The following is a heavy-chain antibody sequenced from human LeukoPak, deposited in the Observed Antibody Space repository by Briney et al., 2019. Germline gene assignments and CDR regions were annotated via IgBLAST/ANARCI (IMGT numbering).Heavy chain of an antibody. J-gene: IGHJ4*02. CDR3: ARKGDYHDY. Sequence: GGSLRLSCAASGFTFSSYSMNWVRQSPGKGLEWVSYISSSSSTIYYADSVKGRFTISRDNAKNSLYLQMNSLRDGDTAVYYCARKGDYHDYWGQGTLVTVSS. CDR1: GFTFSSYS. CDR2: ISSSSSTI. V-gene: IGHV3-48*02.